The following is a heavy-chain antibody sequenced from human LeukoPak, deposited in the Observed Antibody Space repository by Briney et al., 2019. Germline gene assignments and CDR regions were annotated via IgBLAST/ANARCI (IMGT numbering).Heavy chain of an antibody. J-gene: IGHJ3*02. CDR1: GFTFSSYA. V-gene: IGHV3-23*01. D-gene: IGHD3-22*01. CDR3: ASNYYDSSGYYVDAFDI. CDR2: VSGSGGST. Sequence: PGGSLRLXCAASGFTFSSYAMSWVRQAPGKGLEWVSAVSGSGGSTYYADSVKGRFTISRDNSQNTLYLQMNSLRAEDTAVYYCASNYYDSSGYYVDAFDIWGQGTMVTVSS.